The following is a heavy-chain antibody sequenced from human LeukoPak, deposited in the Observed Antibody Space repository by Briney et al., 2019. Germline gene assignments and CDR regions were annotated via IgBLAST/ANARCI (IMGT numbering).Heavy chain of an antibody. Sequence: HAASVKVSCKASGYTFTGSGWYLYWLRQAPGQGLECVGYLHPNSGATGYAQKFQGRVAMTTDTSISTAYMELSRLRPDDTAMYYCARDGPAQMVDFDYWGQGTLVTVSS. J-gene: IGHJ4*02. CDR2: LHPNSGAT. D-gene: IGHD3-10*01. V-gene: IGHV1-2*02. CDR3: ARDGPAQMVDFDY. CDR1: GYTFTGSGWY.